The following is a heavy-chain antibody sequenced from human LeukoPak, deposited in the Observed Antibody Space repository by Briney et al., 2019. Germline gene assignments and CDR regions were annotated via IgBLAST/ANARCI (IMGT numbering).Heavy chain of an antibody. V-gene: IGHV3-11*06. CDR2: ISSSSSYT. Sequence: GGSLRLSCAASGFTFSDYYMSWIRQAPGKGLEWVSYISSSSSYTNYADSVKGRFTISRDNAKNSLYLQMHSLRAEDTAVYYCARGGVTPFDYWGQGTLVTVSS. J-gene: IGHJ4*02. CDR1: GFTFSDYY. D-gene: IGHD2-21*02. CDR3: ARGGVTPFDY.